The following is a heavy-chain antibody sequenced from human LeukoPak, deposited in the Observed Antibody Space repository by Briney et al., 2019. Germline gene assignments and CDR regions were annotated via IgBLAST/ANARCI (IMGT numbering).Heavy chain of an antibody. V-gene: IGHV4-39*07. CDR1: GGSISSSSYY. D-gene: IGHD5-18*01. CDR3: ARRGTAMAPYY. J-gene: IGHJ4*02. CDR2: IYYSGST. Sequence: SETLSLTCTVSGGSISSSSYYWGWIRQPPGKGLEWIGSIYYSGSTYYNPSLKSRVTISVDTSKNQFSLKLSSVTAADTAVYYCARRGTAMAPYYWGQGTLVTVSS.